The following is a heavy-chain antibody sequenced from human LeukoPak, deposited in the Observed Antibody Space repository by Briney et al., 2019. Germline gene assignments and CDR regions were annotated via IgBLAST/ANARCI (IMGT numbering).Heavy chain of an antibody. CDR1: GYTFTSYG. D-gene: IGHD2-2*02. Sequence: ASVKVSCKASGYTFTSYGISWVRQAPGQGLEWMGWISAYNGNTNYAQKPQGRVTMTTDTSTSTAYMELRSLRSDDTAVYYCARGYCSSTSCYTHYYYGMDVWGQGTTVTVSS. CDR3: ARGYCSSTSCYTHYYYGMDV. CDR2: ISAYNGNT. V-gene: IGHV1-18*01. J-gene: IGHJ6*02.